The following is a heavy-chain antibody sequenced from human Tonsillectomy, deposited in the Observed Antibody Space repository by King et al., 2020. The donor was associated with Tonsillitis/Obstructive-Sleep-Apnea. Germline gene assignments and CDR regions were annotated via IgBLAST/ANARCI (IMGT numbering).Heavy chain of an antibody. V-gene: IGHV3-15*01. J-gene: IGHJ6*03. CDR1: GLTFSNAW. CDR2: IKSKTDGGTT. D-gene: IGHD2-2*01. CDR3: ATDHSRYCSSASCYLDYYYYMDV. Sequence: VQLVESGGGLVKPGGSLRLSCAASGLTFSNAWMSWVRQAPGKGLEWVGRIKSKTDGGTTDYAAPMKGRFTISRDDAKNTLYLQMNSLKTEDTAVYYCATDHSRYCSSASCYLDYYYYMDVWGKGTTVTVSS.